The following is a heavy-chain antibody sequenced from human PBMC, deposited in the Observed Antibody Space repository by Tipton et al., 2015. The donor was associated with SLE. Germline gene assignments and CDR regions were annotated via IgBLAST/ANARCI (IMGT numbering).Heavy chain of an antibody. V-gene: IGHV4-61*09. CDR3: ARLTANCRGCGY. D-gene: IGHD2-21*01. CDR1: GGSFSSASYY. Sequence: TLSLTCTVSGGSFSSASYYWSWIRQPAGKGLEWIGHIYTSGSTNHNPSLKSRVTITVDTSMNQFSLNLRAVTAADTALYYCARLTANCRGCGYWGQGRLITVAS. J-gene: IGHJ4*02. CDR2: IYTSGST.